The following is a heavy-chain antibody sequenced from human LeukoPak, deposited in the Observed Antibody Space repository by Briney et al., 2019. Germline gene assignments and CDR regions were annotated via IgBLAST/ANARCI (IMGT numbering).Heavy chain of an antibody. D-gene: IGHD2-2*01. V-gene: IGHV1-18*01. CDR3: ARANNGGIVVVPAAPFCYFDY. Sequence: ASVKVSCKASGYTFTSYGITWVRQAPGQGLEWMGWISAYNGNTNYAQKLQGRVTMTTDTSTSTAYMELRSLRSDDTAVYYCARANNGGIVVVPAAPFCYFDYWGQGTLVTVSS. CDR2: ISAYNGNT. J-gene: IGHJ4*02. CDR1: GYTFTSYG.